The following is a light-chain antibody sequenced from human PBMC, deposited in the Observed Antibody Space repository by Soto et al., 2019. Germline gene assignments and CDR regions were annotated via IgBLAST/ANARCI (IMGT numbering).Light chain of an antibody. J-gene: IGLJ2*01. CDR1: SSDVGGYNF. Sequence: QSALTQPRSVSGSPGQSVTISCTGTSSDVGGYNFVSWYQQYPGKAPKLIIYDVTKGPSGVPDRFSGSKSGNTASLAITGLQAEDEADYYCQSYDSSLSGVVFGGGTKLTVL. CDR3: QSYDSSLSGVV. CDR2: DVT. V-gene: IGLV2-11*01.